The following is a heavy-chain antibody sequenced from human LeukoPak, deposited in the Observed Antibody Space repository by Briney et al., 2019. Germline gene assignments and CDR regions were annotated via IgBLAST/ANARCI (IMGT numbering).Heavy chain of an antibody. V-gene: IGHV4-59*01. Sequence: SETLSLTCIVSGSPISSYYWSWIRQPPGKGLEWIGYISYSGSINYNPSLKSRVTISVDTSKNQFSLKLSSVTAADTAVYYCARYSYSGSDAFDIWGQGTMVTVSS. CDR2: ISYSGSI. CDR3: ARYSYSGSDAFDI. J-gene: IGHJ3*02. D-gene: IGHD1-26*01. CDR1: GSPISSYY.